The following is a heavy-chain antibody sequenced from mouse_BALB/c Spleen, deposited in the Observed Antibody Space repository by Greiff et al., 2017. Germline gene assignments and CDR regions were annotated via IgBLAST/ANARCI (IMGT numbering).Heavy chain of an antibody. J-gene: IGHJ2*01. CDR3: ARGGVQYYFDY. Sequence: VQLKESGPELVKPGASVKISCKASGYTFTDYNMHWVKQSHGKSLEWIGYIYPYNGGTGYNQKFKSKATLTVDNSSSTAYMELRSLTSEDSAVYYCARGGVQYYFDYWGQGTTLTVSS. CDR1: GYTFTDYN. V-gene: IGHV1S29*02. CDR2: IYPYNGGT.